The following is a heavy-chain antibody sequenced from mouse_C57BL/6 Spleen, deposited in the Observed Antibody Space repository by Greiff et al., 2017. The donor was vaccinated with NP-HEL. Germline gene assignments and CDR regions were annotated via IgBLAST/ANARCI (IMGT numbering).Heavy chain of an antibody. Sequence: QVQLQQPGAELVKPGASVKLSCKASGYTFTSYWMHWVKQRPGQGLEWIGMIHPNSGSTNYNEKFKSKATLTVDKSSSTAYMQLSSLTSEDSAVDYCERGDSSGPAGFACWGKGTLVTVAA. CDR2: IHPNSGST. J-gene: IGHJ3*01. V-gene: IGHV1-64*01. D-gene: IGHD3-2*02. CDR3: ERGDSSGPAGFAC. CDR1: GYTFTSYW.